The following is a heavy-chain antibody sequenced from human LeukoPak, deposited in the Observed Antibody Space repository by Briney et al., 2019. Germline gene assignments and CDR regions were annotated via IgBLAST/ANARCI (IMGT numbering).Heavy chain of an antibody. CDR1: GDSIGGYY. V-gene: IGHV4-59*12. D-gene: IGHD2/OR15-2a*01. Sequence: SETLSLTCTVSGDSIGGYYWSWIRQPPGKGLEWIGYIYYNERTDYNPSLKSRVTISVDTSKNQFSLRLRSVTAADTAVYYCARAHSIASYYYGVDVWGQGTTVTVSS. CDR3: ARAHSIASYYYGVDV. CDR2: IYYNERT. J-gene: IGHJ6*02.